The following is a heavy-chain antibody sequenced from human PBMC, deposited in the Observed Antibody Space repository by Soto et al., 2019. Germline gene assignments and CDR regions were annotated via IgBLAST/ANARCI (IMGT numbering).Heavy chain of an antibody. D-gene: IGHD6-13*01. CDR2: ISYNGNNNE. Sequence: QVQLLESGGGVVQPGKSLRLSCAASGFTFSSHAMHWVRQAPGKGLEWVAVISYNGNNNEYYADSVKGRFTISSDNSKSTLYLQMNSLRGEDTAIYFCARDRIASGLRAMDVWGQGTPVIVSS. J-gene: IGHJ6*02. V-gene: IGHV3-30-3*01. CDR1: GFTFSSHA. CDR3: ARDRIASGLRAMDV.